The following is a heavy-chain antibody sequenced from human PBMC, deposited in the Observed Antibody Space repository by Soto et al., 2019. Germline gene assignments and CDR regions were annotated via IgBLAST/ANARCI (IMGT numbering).Heavy chain of an antibody. V-gene: IGHV4-39*02. CDR1: GGSISSSNHY. Sequence: QLQLQESGPGLVRPSETLSLTCAVSGGSISSSNHYWGWIRQPPGKGLEFIGFIYYTGSTYSNPSLKSRVPLSVDTSKNHFSLKLRSLTAADTAIYYCARRDADYSPRGGCFDPWGQGTLVTVSS. CDR3: ARRDADYSPRGGCFDP. J-gene: IGHJ5*02. D-gene: IGHD4-17*01. CDR2: IYYTGST.